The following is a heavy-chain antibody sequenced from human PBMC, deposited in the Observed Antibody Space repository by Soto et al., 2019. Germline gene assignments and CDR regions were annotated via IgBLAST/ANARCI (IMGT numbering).Heavy chain of an antibody. D-gene: IGHD5-12*01. J-gene: IGHJ4*02. V-gene: IGHV4-34*01. Sequence: QVQLQQWGAGLLKPSETLSLNCAVTGGSLSGYYWSWICQPPGKGLEWIGEVKDGGHTNYSPSLRGRVTISLDTSNNQFSLRLNSVTAADTGVYYCARGQEGVVATHWDQGSLVTVSS. CDR1: GGSLSGYY. CDR2: VKDGGHT. CDR3: ARGQEGVVATH.